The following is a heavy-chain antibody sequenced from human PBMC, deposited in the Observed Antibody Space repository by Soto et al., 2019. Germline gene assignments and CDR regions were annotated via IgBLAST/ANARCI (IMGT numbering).Heavy chain of an antibody. Sequence: SVKVSCKASGGTFSSYAISWVRQAPGQGLEWMGGIIPIFGTANYAQKFQGRVTITADESTSTAYMELSSLRSEDAAVYYCARAEVAATHFGYWGQGTLVTVSS. V-gene: IGHV1-69*01. J-gene: IGHJ4*02. CDR2: IIPIFGTA. CDR3: ARAEVAATHFGY. D-gene: IGHD2-15*01. CDR1: GGTFSSYA.